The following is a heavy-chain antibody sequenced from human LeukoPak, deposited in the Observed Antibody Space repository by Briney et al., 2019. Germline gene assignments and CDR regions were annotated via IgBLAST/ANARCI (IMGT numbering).Heavy chain of an antibody. D-gene: IGHD6-19*01. CDR2: INPNSGGT. J-gene: IGHJ4*02. CDR1: GYTFTGYY. Sequence: ASVKVSCKASGYTFTGYYMHWVRQAPGQGLEWMGWINPNSGGTNYAQKFQGRVTMTRNTSISTAYMELSSLRSEDTAVYYCARGSSGWHTSDDYWGQGTLVTVSS. V-gene: IGHV1-2*02. CDR3: ARGSSGWHTSDDY.